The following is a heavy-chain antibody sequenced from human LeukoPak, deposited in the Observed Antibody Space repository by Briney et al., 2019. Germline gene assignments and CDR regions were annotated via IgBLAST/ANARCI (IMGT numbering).Heavy chain of an antibody. D-gene: IGHD2-2*01. J-gene: IGHJ4*02. Sequence: ASVKVSCKASGYTFTDYYMHLVRQAPGQGIEWMGWINPNDGDTNYAQKFQGRVTMTRDTSISTAHMEVSRLRSDDTAVYYCARANFLYCSSTTCLFDYWGQGTLVTVSS. CDR2: INPNDGDT. CDR3: ARANFLYCSSTTCLFDY. CDR1: GYTFTDYY. V-gene: IGHV1-2*02.